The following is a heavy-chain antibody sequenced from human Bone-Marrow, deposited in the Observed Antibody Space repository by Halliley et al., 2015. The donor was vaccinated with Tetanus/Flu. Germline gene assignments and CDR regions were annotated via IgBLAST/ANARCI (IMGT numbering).Heavy chain of an antibody. CDR2: ITVGSLYT. CDR3: AKEMDSMAFDY. V-gene: IGHV3-21*01. Sequence: LEWVSSITVGSLYTYYADSVRGRFTIPRDNAKNSLYLQMNSLTVEDTALYYCAKEMDSMAFDYWGQGTVVTVSS. J-gene: IGHJ4*02. D-gene: IGHD2-15*01.